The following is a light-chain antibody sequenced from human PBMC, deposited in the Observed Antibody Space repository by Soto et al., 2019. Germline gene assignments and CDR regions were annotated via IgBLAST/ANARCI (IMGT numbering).Light chain of an antibody. J-gene: IGKJ1*01. CDR1: QSVSSN. Sequence: ELLLTQSPATLALSPGTRATLSCRASQSVSSNLAWYQQKPGQAPRLLIYGASTRATGIPARFSGSGSGTEFTLTISSLQSEDFAVYYCQQYNNWPPWTFGQGTKVDIK. CDR2: GAS. CDR3: QQYNNWPPWT. V-gene: IGKV3-15*01.